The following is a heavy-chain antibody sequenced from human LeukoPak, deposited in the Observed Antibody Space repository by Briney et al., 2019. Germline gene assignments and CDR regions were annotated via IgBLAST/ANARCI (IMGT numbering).Heavy chain of an antibody. J-gene: IGHJ4*02. D-gene: IGHD1-26*01. Sequence: GESLQISCKGSGSSFTNSWIGWVRQLPGKGLEWMGIIYPGDSDTRYSPSFQGQVTISADKSISTAYLQWSSLKPSDTAIYYCARHPSGTYSPFDYWGQGTLVTVSS. V-gene: IGHV5-51*01. CDR3: ARHPSGTYSPFDY. CDR2: IYPGDSDT. CDR1: GSSFTNSW.